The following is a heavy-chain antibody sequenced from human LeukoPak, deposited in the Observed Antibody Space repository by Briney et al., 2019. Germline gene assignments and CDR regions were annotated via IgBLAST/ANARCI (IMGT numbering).Heavy chain of an antibody. CDR1: GFTFSSYA. CDR2: ISSNGGST. CDR3: VKATRYSCSFYFDS. D-gene: IGHD6-13*01. V-gene: IGHV3-64D*06. J-gene: IGHJ4*02. Sequence: PGGSLRLSCSASGFTFSSYARHWVRQAPGKGVEYVSAISSNGGSTYYADSVKGRFTFSRNNSKNTLYLQMSSLRAEDTAVYYCVKATRYSCSFYFDSWGQGTLVTVSS.